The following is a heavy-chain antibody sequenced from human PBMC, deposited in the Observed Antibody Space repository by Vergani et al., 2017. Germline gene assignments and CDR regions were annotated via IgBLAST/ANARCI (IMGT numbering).Heavy chain of an antibody. CDR3: VRDVRVSRT. CDR1: GFTFGSYS. J-gene: IGHJ3*01. CDR2: ISSSSSYI. V-gene: IGHV3-21*01. Sequence: EVQLVESGGGLVKPGGSLRLSCAASGFTFGSYSMNWVRQAPGKGLEWVSSISSSSSYIYYADSVKGRFTISRDNAKNSLYLDMSSLRAEDTAVYYCVRDVRVSRTWGQGTLVAVSS.